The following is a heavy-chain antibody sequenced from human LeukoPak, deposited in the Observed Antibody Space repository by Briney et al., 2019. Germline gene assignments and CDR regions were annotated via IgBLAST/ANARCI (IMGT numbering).Heavy chain of an antibody. V-gene: IGHV3-9*01. J-gene: IGHJ6*03. Sequence: SGGSLRLSCAASGFTFDDYAMHWVRQAPGKGLEWVSGISWNSGSIGYADSVKGRFTISRDNAKNSLYLQMNSLRAEDTALYYCAKSVPMYYDILTGPYYYYYYMDVWGKGTTVTISS. CDR3: AKSVPMYYDILTGPYYYYYYMDV. D-gene: IGHD3-9*01. CDR1: GFTFDDYA. CDR2: ISWNSGSI.